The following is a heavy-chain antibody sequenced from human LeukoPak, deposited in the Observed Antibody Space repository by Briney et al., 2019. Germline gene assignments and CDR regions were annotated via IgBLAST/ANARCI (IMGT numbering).Heavy chain of an antibody. V-gene: IGHV4-38-2*02. CDR3: ARDPVAVAGFDP. J-gene: IGHJ5*02. Sequence: SETLSLTCTASGYSVSSGYFWGWIRQPPGMGLEWIGNIFHSGGTYYNPSLKSRVTISIDTSKNQFSLRLSSVTAADTAVYYCARDPVAVAGFDPWGQGTLVTVSS. D-gene: IGHD6-19*01. CDR1: GYSVSSGYF. CDR2: IFHSGGT.